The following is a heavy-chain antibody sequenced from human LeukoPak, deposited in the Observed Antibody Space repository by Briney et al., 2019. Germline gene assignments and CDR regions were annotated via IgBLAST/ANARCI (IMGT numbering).Heavy chain of an antibody. CDR1: DDSISSSH. D-gene: IGHD5-18*01. J-gene: IGHJ6*03. CDR3: ARVPLGCGYSYGPTCYYYYMDV. Sequence: SETLSLTCTVSDDSISSSHWNWVRQPPGKGLEWIGDIYYSGSTDSKPSLKSRVTISVDTSKNQFSLKLSSVTAADTAVYYCARVPLGCGYSYGPTCYYYYMDVWGKGTTVTVSS. CDR2: IYYSGST. V-gene: IGHV4-59*01.